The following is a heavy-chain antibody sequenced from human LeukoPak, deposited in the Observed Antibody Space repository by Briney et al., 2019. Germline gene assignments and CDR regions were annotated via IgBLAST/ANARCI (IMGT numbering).Heavy chain of an antibody. CDR3: ARSSSGAFDY. Sequence: GGSLRLSCVASGFTFSNYWMSWVRQAPGKGLEWVANIKQDGSEKYYVDSVKGRFTISRDNAKNSLCLQMNSLRAEDTAVYYRARSSSGAFDYRGQGTLVTVSS. J-gene: IGHJ4*02. CDR1: GFTFSNYW. D-gene: IGHD6-19*01. V-gene: IGHV3-7*04. CDR2: IKQDGSEK.